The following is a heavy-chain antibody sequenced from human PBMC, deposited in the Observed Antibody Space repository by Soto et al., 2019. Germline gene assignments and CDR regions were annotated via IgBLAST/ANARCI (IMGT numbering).Heavy chain of an antibody. CDR3: ARWTSDWMATDY. CDR2: ISYDGSNK. D-gene: IGHD5-12*01. J-gene: IGHJ4*02. Sequence: QVQLVESGGGVVQPGRSLRLSCAASGFTFSSYAMHWVRQAPGKGLEWVAVISYDGSNKYYADSVKGRFTISRDNSKNTLYLQMNSLRAEDTAVYYCARWTSDWMATDYWGQGTLVTVSS. CDR1: GFTFSSYA. V-gene: IGHV3-30-3*01.